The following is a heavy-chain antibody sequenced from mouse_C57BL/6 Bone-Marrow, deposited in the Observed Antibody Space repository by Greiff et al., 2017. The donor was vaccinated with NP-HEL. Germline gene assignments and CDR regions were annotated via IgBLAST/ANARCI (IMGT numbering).Heavy chain of an antibody. V-gene: IGHV1-64*01. CDR2: IHPNSGST. CDR1: GYTFTSYW. J-gene: IGHJ2*01. Sequence: QVQLKQSGAELVKPGASVKLSCKASGYTFTSYWMHWVKQRPGQGLEWIGMIHPNSGSTKYNEKFKSKATLTVDKSSSTAYMQLSSLTSEDSAVYYCATFFDYWGQGTTLTVSS. CDR3: ATFFDY.